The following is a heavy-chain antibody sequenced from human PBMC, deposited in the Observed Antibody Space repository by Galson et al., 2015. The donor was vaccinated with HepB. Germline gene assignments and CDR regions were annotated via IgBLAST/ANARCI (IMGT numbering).Heavy chain of an antibody. CDR2: ISYDGSNK. Sequence: SLRLSCAASGFTFSSYGMHWVRQAPGKGLEWVAVISYDGSNKYYADSVKGRFTISRDNSKNTLYLQMNSLRAEDTAVYYCAKDQGGGQSDYWGQGTLVTVSS. CDR3: AKDQGGGQSDY. V-gene: IGHV3-30*18. D-gene: IGHD3-16*01. J-gene: IGHJ4*02. CDR1: GFTFSSYG.